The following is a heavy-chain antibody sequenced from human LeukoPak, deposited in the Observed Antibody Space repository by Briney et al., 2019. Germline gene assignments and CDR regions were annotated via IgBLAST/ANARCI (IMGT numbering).Heavy chain of an antibody. CDR1: GGSIRSGDYY. CDR2: IYYIENT. V-gene: IGHV4-39*01. J-gene: IGHJ4*02. CDR3: ARHRIALWLPFDY. D-gene: IGHD5-18*01. Sequence: SETLSLTCTVSGGSIRSGDYYWSWIRQPPGKGLEWIGSIYYIENTYYNPSLKSRVTISVDTSKNQFSPKLSSVTAADTAVYYCARHRIALWLPFDYWGQGTLVTVSS.